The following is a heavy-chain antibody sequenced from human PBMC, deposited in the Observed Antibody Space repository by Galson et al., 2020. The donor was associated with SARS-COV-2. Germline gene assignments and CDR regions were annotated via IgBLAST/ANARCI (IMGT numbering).Heavy chain of an antibody. CDR2: ISYDGSNK. J-gene: IGHJ3*02. CDR1: GFTFSSYA. CDR3: ARDRPAEATHAFDI. Sequence: GGSLRLSCAASGFTFSSYAMHWVRQAPGKGLEWVAVISYDGSNKYYADSVKGRFTISRDNSKNTLYLQMNSLRAEDTAVYYCARDRPAEATHAFDIWGQGTMVTVSS. V-gene: IGHV3-30*04.